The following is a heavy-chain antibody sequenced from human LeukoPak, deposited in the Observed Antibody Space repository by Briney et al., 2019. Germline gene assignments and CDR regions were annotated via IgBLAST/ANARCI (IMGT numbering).Heavy chain of an antibody. D-gene: IGHD6-19*01. V-gene: IGHV3-21*01. CDR2: ISSSSSYI. CDR1: GFTFSSYS. J-gene: IGHJ6*02. Sequence: GGSLRLSCAASGFTFSSYSMNWVRQAPGKGLKWVSSISSSSSYIYYANSVKGRFTISRDNAKNSLYLQMNSLRAEDTAVYYCARDRAGYSSGWLGSYYYYGMDVWGQGTTVTVSS. CDR3: ARDRAGYSSGWLGSYYYYGMDV.